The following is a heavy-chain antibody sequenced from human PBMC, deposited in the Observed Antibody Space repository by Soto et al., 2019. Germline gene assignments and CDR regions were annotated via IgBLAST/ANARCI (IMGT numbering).Heavy chain of an antibody. CDR1: GGSISSYY. D-gene: IGHD4-17*01. Sequence: PSETLSLTCTVSGGSISSYYWSWTRQPPGKGLEWIGYIYYSRSTNYNPSLKSRVTISVDTSKNQFSLKLSSVTAADTAVYYCASDYGGNSEYSQHWGQGTLVTVSS. CDR2: IYYSRST. J-gene: IGHJ1*01. CDR3: ASDYGGNSEYSQH. V-gene: IGHV4-59*01.